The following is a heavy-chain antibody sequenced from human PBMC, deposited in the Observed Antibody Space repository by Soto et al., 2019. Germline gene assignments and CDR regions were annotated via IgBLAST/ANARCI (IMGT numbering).Heavy chain of an antibody. CDR1: GGTFSSYA. CDR3: ARQGSNEYYYYGMDV. V-gene: IGHV1-69*12. CDR2: FIPIFGTA. D-gene: IGHD3-10*01. Sequence: QVQLVQSGAEVKKPGSSVKVSCKASGGTFSSYAISWVRQAPGQGLEWMGGFIPIFGTADYAQRFQGRVTITAAESTSTAYMELSSLRSEDTAVYYCARQGSNEYYYYGMDVWGQGTTVTVSS. J-gene: IGHJ6*02.